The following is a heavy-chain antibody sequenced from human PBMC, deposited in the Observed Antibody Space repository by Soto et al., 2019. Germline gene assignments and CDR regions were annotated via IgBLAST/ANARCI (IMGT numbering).Heavy chain of an antibody. Sequence: GASVKVSCKVSGYTVTDLSIHWVRQAPGKGLEWMGNFEPEDGERIYAQKFQGRVKMTEDTSTDTAYLELSSLTFEDTAVYYCAIEVPTTEIPPHHYNGMEVWGQGTTVTVSS. V-gene: IGHV1-24*01. D-gene: IGHD1-1*01. CDR1: GYTVTDLS. CDR2: FEPEDGER. J-gene: IGHJ6*02. CDR3: AIEVPTTEIPPHHYNGMEV.